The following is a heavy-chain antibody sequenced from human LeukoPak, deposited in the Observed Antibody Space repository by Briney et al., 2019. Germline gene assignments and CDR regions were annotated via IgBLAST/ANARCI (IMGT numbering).Heavy chain of an antibody. CDR3: ARDYDSSVKSDAFDI. CDR2: IYHSGST. V-gene: IGHV4-4*02. J-gene: IGHJ3*02. Sequence: SGTLSLTCSVSGGSISSSNWWSWVRQPPGKGLEWIGEIYHSGSTNYNPSLKSRVTISVDKSKNQFSLKLSSVTAADTAVYYCARDYDSSVKSDAFDIWGQGTMVTVSS. D-gene: IGHD3-22*01. CDR1: GGSISSSNW.